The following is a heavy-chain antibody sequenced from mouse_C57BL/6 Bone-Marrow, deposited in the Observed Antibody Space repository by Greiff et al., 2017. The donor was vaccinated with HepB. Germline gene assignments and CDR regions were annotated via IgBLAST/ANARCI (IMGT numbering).Heavy chain of an antibody. V-gene: IGHV1-82*01. CDR1: GYAFSSSW. J-gene: IGHJ3*01. CDR3: ARPPITTVVESSFAY. CDR2: IYPGDGDT. D-gene: IGHD1-1*01. Sequence: QVQLQQSGPELVKPGASVKISCKASGYAFSSSWMNWVKQRPGKGLEWIGRIYPGDGDTNYNGKFKGKATLTADKSSSTAYMQLSSLTSEDSAVYFCARPPITTVVESSFAYWGQGTLVTVSA.